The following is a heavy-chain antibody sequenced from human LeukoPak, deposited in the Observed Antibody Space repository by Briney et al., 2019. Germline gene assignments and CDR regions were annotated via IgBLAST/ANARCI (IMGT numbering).Heavy chain of an antibody. Sequence: PSETLSLTCAVYGGSFSGYYWSWIRQPPGKGLEWIEEINHSGSTNYNPSLKSRVTISVDTSKNQFSLKLSSVTAADTAVYYCARAGRTKYYYGSGSPQGNWFDPWGQGTLVTVSS. CDR3: ARAGRTKYYYGSGSPQGNWFDP. D-gene: IGHD3-10*01. CDR1: GGSFSGYY. V-gene: IGHV4-34*01. CDR2: INHSGST. J-gene: IGHJ5*02.